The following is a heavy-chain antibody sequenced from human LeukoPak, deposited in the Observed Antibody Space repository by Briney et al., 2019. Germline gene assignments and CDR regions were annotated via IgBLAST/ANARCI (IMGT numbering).Heavy chain of an antibody. Sequence: PSETLSLTCSVSGGSISSYYWSWIRQPPGKGLEYIGYIYYSGSTNYNPSLKSRVTISVDMSKDQFSLNLTSVTAADTAVYYCARLKCISTTCPSRYVMDVWGQGTTVTVSS. CDR1: GGSISSYY. CDR2: IYYSGST. J-gene: IGHJ6*02. CDR3: ARLKCISTTCPSRYVMDV. D-gene: IGHD2-2*01. V-gene: IGHV4-59*01.